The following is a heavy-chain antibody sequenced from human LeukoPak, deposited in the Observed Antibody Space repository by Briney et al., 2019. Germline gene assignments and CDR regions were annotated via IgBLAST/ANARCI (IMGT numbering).Heavy chain of an antibody. Sequence: GGSLRLSCAASGFTFSSYAMSWVRQAPGKGLEWVSAISGSGGSTYYADFMKGRFTISRDNSKNTLYLQMNSLRAEDTAVYYCAKAFFGSSSDDYWGQGTLVTVSS. CDR1: GFTFSSYA. J-gene: IGHJ4*02. V-gene: IGHV3-23*01. CDR2: ISGSGGST. D-gene: IGHD6-13*01. CDR3: AKAFFGSSSDDY.